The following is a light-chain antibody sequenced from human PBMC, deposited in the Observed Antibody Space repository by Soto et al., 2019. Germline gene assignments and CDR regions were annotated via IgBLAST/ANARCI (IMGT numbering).Light chain of an antibody. CDR2: AAS. V-gene: IGKV1-39*01. Sequence: DIQMTQSPSSLSASVGDRVTITCRARQTISNYLNWYQQKPGKAPNLLIYAASSVQSGVPTRFSGIGARTDFTLTISSLPPEDFATYSCQQSYSTPFTFGPGTKVDIK. CDR1: QTISNY. J-gene: IGKJ3*01. CDR3: QQSYSTPFT.